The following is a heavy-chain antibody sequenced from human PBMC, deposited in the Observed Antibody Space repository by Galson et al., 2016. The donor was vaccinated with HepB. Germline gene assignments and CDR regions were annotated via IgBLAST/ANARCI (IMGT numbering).Heavy chain of an antibody. CDR2: ISGVDGTT. CDR3: AKERRLAVPGLDH. Sequence: SLRLSCAASGFTFSSYPMTWVRQAPGKGLEWISTISGVDGTTYYADSVEGRFTISRDNSKNTLYLQMNSLTVEDTAVYYCAKERRLAVPGLDHWGQGALLTVPS. CDR1: GFTFSSYP. V-gene: IGHV3-23*01. D-gene: IGHD6-19*01. J-gene: IGHJ4*02.